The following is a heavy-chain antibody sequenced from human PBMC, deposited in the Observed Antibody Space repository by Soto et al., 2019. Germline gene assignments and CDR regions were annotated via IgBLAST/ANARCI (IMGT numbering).Heavy chain of an antibody. J-gene: IGHJ4*02. Sequence: GGSISSSSYYWGWIRQPPGKGLEWIGSIYYSGSTYYNPSLKSRVTISVDTSKNQFSLKLSSVTAADTAVYYCARLVVTAIPYYFDYWGQGTLVTVSS. CDR3: ARLVVTAIPYYFDY. V-gene: IGHV4-39*01. D-gene: IGHD2-21*02. CDR2: IYYSGST. CDR1: GGSISSSSYY.